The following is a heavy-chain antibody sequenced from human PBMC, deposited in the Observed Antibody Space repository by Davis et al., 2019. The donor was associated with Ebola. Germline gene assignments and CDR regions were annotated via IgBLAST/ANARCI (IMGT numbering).Heavy chain of an antibody. V-gene: IGHV3-30-3*01. CDR3: ARHSSIAALDY. J-gene: IGHJ4*02. CDR2: ISYDGSNK. CDR1: GFTFSSYA. Sequence: GESLKISCAASGFTFSSYAMHWVRQAPGKGLEWVAVISYDGSNKYYADSVKGRFTISRDNSKNTLYLQMNSLRAEDTAVYYCARHSSIAALDYWGQGTLVTVST. D-gene: IGHD6-6*01.